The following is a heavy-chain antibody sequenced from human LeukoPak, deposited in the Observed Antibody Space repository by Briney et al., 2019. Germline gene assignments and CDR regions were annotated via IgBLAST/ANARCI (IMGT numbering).Heavy chain of an antibody. V-gene: IGHV4-59*01. Sequence: RPSETLSLTCTVSGGSFSTYYWSWIRQPPGKGLEWIGYIYYSGSTDYNPSLKSRVTMSVDTSKNQFSMKLTSVTAADTAVYYCARGGTATYYNGDVWGQGTTVTVSS. J-gene: IGHJ6*02. D-gene: IGHD2-15*01. CDR1: GGSFSTYY. CDR3: ARGGTATYYNGDV. CDR2: IYYSGST.